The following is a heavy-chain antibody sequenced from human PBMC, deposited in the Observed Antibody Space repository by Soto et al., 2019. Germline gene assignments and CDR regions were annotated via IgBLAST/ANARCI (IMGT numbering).Heavy chain of an antibody. Sequence: ASVKVSCKASGGTCSSYAISWVRQAPGQGLEWMGGIIPIFGTANYAQKFQGRVTITADESTSTAYMELSSLRSEDTAVYYCAKGYSSGWFNWFDPWGQGTLVTVSS. CDR3: AKGYSSGWFNWFDP. D-gene: IGHD6-19*01. J-gene: IGHJ5*02. V-gene: IGHV1-69*13. CDR2: IIPIFGTA. CDR1: GGTCSSYA.